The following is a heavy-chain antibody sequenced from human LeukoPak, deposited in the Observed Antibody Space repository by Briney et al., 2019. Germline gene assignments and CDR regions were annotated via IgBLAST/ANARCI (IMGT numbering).Heavy chain of an antibody. Sequence: GGSLRLSCAASGFTFTSYAMSWVRQTPGKGLEWVSYISSSGSTIYYADSVKGRFTISRDNAKNSLYLQMNSLRAEDTAVYYCARDPGSGSYPTPLDYWGQGTLVTVSS. J-gene: IGHJ4*02. V-gene: IGHV3-48*03. CDR1: GFTFTSYA. CDR3: ARDPGSGSYPTPLDY. D-gene: IGHD1-26*01. CDR2: ISSSGSTI.